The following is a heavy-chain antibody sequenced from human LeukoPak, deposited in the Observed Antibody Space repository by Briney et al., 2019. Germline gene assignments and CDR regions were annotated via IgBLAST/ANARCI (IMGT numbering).Heavy chain of an antibody. CDR1: GYSFTSYW. V-gene: IGHV5-51*01. CDR2: IYPGDSDT. J-gene: IGHJ6*03. Sequence: GESLKISCKGSGYSFTSYWIGWVRQMPGKGLEWMGIIYPGDSDTRYSPSFQGQVTISADKSISTAYLQWSSLKASDPAMYYCARLKPGYSGYDHRVNYMDVWGKGTTVTVSS. D-gene: IGHD5-12*01. CDR3: ARLKPGYSGYDHRVNYMDV.